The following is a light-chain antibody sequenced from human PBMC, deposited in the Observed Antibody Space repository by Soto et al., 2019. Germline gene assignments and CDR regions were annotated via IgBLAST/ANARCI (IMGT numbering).Light chain of an antibody. J-gene: IGKJ2*01. CDR2: GAS. V-gene: IGKV3-15*01. CDR1: QSVASN. Sequence: EIVMTQSPASLSVSPGAGATLSCRASQSVASNVAWYQQKPGQGPRLLIHGASTRAVGVPARFSGSGSGTDFSLTIHSLQAEDFAVYYCQQYHNWPPQYTFGQGTKLQIK. CDR3: QQYHNWPPQYT.